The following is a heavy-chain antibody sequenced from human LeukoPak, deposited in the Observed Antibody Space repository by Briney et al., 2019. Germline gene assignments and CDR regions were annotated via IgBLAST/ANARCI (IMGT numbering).Heavy chain of an antibody. Sequence: SETLSLTCAVYGGSFSGYYWSWIRQPPGKGLEWNGEINHSGSTKYNPSLKSRVTISVDTSKNQFSLKLSSVTAADTAVYYCATGTDSSSWYYFDYWGQGTLVTVSS. J-gene: IGHJ4*02. V-gene: IGHV4-34*01. CDR1: GGSFSGYY. CDR3: ATGTDSSSWYYFDY. D-gene: IGHD6-13*01. CDR2: INHSGST.